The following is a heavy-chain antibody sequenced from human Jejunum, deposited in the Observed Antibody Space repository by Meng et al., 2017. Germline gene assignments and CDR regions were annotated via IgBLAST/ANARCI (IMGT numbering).Heavy chain of an antibody. CDR1: GYTFTGQY. CDR2: VNPSNGDT. J-gene: IGHJ4*02. CDR3: TRSHYFDY. Sequence: QRGQLGAGVQRPGASVKVSCKASGYTFTGQYIHGVRQAPGEGLDWMGWVNPSNGDTKYAQKFQGRVAMTTDTSINTVYMELNSLTSDDTALYYCTRSHYFDYWGQGTLVTVSS. V-gene: IGHV1-2*02.